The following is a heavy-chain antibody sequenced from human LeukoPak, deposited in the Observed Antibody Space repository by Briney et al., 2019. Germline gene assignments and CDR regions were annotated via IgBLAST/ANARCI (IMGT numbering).Heavy chain of an antibody. CDR1: GFTFSSYA. Sequence: GGALRLSCAASGFTFSSYAMSWVREAPGKGLEWVSAISGSGGSTYYADSVKGRFTISRDKSKNTLYLQMNSLRAEDTAVYYCARAMYSSSWLAGYWGQGTLVTVSS. V-gene: IGHV3-23*01. CDR3: ARAMYSSSWLAGY. CDR2: ISGSGGST. D-gene: IGHD6-13*01. J-gene: IGHJ4*02.